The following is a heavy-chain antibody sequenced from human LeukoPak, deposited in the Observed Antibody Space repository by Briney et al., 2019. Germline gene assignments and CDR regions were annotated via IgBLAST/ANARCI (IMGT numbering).Heavy chain of an antibody. D-gene: IGHD3-9*01. CDR3: ARGVPHYDILTGYQYYFDY. CDR2: MSGSGYST. J-gene: IGHJ4*02. Sequence: GGSLRLSCAASGFTFSIYAMSWVRQAPGKGLEWVSAMSGSGYSTYYADSVKGRFTISRDNSKNTLYLQMNSLSAEDTAVYYCARGVPHYDILTGYQYYFDYWGQGTLVTVS. V-gene: IGHV3-23*01. CDR1: GFTFSIYA.